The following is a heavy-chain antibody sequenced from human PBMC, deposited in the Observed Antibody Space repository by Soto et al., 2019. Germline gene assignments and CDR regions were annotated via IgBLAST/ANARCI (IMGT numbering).Heavy chain of an antibody. J-gene: IGHJ6*02. CDR3: ARFRRDGYNRAYYGMDV. V-gene: IGHV1-69*13. CDR2: IIPIFGTA. Sequence: GASVKVSCKASGGTFSSYAISWVRQAPGQGLEWMGGIIPIFGTANYAQKFQGRVTITADESTSTAYMELSSLRSEDTAVYYCARFRRDGYNRAYYGMDVWGQGTTVTVSS. CDR1: GGTFSSYA. D-gene: IGHD5-12*01.